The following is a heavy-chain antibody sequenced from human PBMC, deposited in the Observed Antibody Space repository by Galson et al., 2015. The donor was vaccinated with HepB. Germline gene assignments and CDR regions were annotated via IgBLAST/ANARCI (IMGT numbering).Heavy chain of an antibody. Sequence: SLRLSCAASGFTFSSYAMHWVRQAPGKGLEWVSVISYDGSSEYYADSVKGRFTISRDNSKNTLYLQMNSLRAEDTALYYCAKVVDTDLWSSYLGVRADYYSHGMDVWGHGTTVTVSS. CDR3: AKVVDTDLWSSYLGVRADYYSHGMDV. J-gene: IGHJ6*02. V-gene: IGHV3-30*18. D-gene: IGHD3-3*01. CDR1: GFTFSSYA. CDR2: ISYDGSSE.